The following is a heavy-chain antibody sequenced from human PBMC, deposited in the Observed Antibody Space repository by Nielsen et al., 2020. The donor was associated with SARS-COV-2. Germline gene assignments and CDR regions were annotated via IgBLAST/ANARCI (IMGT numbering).Heavy chain of an antibody. V-gene: IGHV3-21*01. CDR2: ISSSSSYI. D-gene: IGHD3-3*01. J-gene: IGHJ3*02. CDR1: GFTFSSYS. Sequence: GRSLRLSCAPSGFTFSSYSMNWVRKAPGKGLELVSSISSSSSYIYYADSVKGRFTISRDNAKNSLYLQMNSLRAEDTAVYYCAIIWSGYTDAFDIWGQGTMVTVSS. CDR3: AIIWSGYTDAFDI.